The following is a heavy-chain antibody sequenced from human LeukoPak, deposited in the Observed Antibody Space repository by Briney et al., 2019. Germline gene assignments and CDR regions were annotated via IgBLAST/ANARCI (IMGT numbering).Heavy chain of an antibody. CDR2: IYYSGST. CDR1: GGSISSYY. V-gene: IGHV4-59*01. CDR3: ARAHGGNRHWYFDL. J-gene: IGHJ2*01. Sequence: SETLSLTSTVSGGSISSYYWSWIRQPPGKGLEWIGYIYYSGSTNYNPSLKSRVTISVDTSKNQFSLKLSSVTAADTAVYYCARAHGGNRHWYFDLWGRGTLVTVSS. D-gene: IGHD4-23*01.